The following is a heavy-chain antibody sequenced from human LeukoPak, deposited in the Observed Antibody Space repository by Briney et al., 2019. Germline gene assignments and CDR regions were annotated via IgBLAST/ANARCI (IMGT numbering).Heavy chain of an antibody. J-gene: IGHJ4*02. CDR1: GFTFSSYG. CDR2: MSYDGRNT. CDR3: AKVQLERRELLPNFDY. V-gene: IGHV3-30*18. D-gene: IGHD1-1*01. Sequence: GRSLRLSCAASGFTFSSYGMHWVRQAPGKGLEWVAVMSYDGRNTYYADSVKGRFTISRDNSKNTLYLQMISLRIEDTAVYYCAKVQLERRELLPNFDYWGQGTLVTVSS.